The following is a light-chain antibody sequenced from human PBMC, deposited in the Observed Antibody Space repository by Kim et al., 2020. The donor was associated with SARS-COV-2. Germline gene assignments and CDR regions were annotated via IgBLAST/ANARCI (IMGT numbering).Light chain of an antibody. CDR1: RASLVRSY. CDR2: EDN. Sequence: KTVIIPCPRRRASLVRSYVRCYQQRPGSPPATVIYEDNRRPSGVPDRFSGSIDSSSNSASLTISGLQTEDEADYYCQSYDSTNQVVFGGGTQLTVL. J-gene: IGLJ2*01. V-gene: IGLV6-57*01. CDR3: QSYDSTNQVV.